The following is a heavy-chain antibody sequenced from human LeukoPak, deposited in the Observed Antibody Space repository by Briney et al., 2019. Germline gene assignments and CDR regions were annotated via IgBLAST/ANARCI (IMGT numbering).Heavy chain of an antibody. J-gene: IGHJ4*02. D-gene: IGHD6-13*01. CDR3: AKSYIGIALPFEY. CDR2: ISYDGSNK. V-gene: IGHV3-30*18. CDR1: GFTFSSYG. Sequence: PGGSLRLSCGDSGFTFSSYGMHWVRQAPGKGLEWVAVISYDGSNKYYADSVKGRFTISRDNSKNTLYLQMNSLRAEDTAVYYCAKSYIGIALPFEYWGQGTLVTVSS.